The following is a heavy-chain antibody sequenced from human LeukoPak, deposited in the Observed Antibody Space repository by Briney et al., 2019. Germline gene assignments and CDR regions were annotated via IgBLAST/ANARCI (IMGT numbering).Heavy chain of an antibody. CDR1: GGSMSRQS. CDR3: AKHYYDSSGYYGD. J-gene: IGHJ4*02. D-gene: IGHD3-22*01. CDR2: FDYSGST. Sequence: SETLSLTCTVSGGSMSRQSWSWIRQPPGKGLQWIGCFDYSGSTNYSPSLKSRVTISVDTSKNQFSLKLSSVTAADTAVYYCAKHYYDSSGYYGDWGQGTLVTVSS. V-gene: IGHV4-59*11.